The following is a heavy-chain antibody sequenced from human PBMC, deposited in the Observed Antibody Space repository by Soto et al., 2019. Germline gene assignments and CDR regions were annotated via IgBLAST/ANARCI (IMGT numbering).Heavy chain of an antibody. J-gene: IGHJ3*02. CDR3: AKDAGYSSLLGAFDI. Sequence: GASVKVSCKVSGYTLTELSMHWVRQAPGKGLEWMGGSDPEDGETIYAQKFQGRVTMTEDTSTDTAYMELSSLRSEDTAVYYCAKDAGYSSLLGAFDIWGQGTMVTVSS. D-gene: IGHD6-13*01. CDR2: SDPEDGET. CDR1: GYTLTELS. V-gene: IGHV1-24*01.